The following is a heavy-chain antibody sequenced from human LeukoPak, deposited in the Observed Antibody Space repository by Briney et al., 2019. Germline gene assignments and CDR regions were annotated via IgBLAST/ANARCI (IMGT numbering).Heavy chain of an antibody. D-gene: IGHD3-10*01. V-gene: IGHV1-69*06. CDR1: GVTFSDYP. CDR2: IVPRLGTA. Sequence: ASVKVSCKASGVTFSDYPISWVRQAPGQGPEWMGGIVPRLGTADYAQQSQGRVTITADMSTTTAYVELSSLRSDDTAIYYCAGGYGSGVMSPYGLDDWGTGTTVIVSS. J-gene: IGHJ6*04. CDR3: AGGYGSGVMSPYGLDD.